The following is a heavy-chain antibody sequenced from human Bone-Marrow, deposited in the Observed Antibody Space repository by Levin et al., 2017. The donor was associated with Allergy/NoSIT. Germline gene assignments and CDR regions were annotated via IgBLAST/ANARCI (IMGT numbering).Heavy chain of an antibody. CDR3: ATISDY. Sequence: PGGSLRLSCAASRFTFSNFGMHWVRQAPGKRLEWVAAISFDGSHTYYADSVKGRFTISRDNSRNTLYLQMNSMRAEDTAVYYCATISDYWGRGTLVTVSS. J-gene: IGHJ4*02. CDR2: ISFDGSHT. V-gene: IGHV3-30*03. CDR1: RFTFSNFG. D-gene: IGHD3-3*02.